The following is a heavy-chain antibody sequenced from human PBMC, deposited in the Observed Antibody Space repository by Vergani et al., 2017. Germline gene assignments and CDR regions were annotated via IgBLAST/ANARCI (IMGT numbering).Heavy chain of an antibody. V-gene: IGHV5-51*01. CDR2: IYAGDSDV. J-gene: IGHJ4*02. D-gene: IGHD3-22*01. Sequence: EVQLVQSGAEVKKPGESLKISCQGSGYSITNYWIAWVRQRPGKGLEWMGIIYAGDSDVRYSPSFQGQVTMSVDKSLSTAYLQWSSLKASDTATYYCARQQYYYDSSGYHGNFDYWGQGTLVTVSS. CDR1: GYSITNYW. CDR3: ARQQYYYDSSGYHGNFDY.